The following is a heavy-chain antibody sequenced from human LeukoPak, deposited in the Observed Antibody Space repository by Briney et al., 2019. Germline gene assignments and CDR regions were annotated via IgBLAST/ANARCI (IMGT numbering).Heavy chain of an antibody. V-gene: IGHV1-69*06. CDR1: GGTFSSYA. D-gene: IGHD5/OR15-5a*01. CDR2: IIPIFGTA. Sequence: SVKVSCKASGGTFSSYAISWVRQAPGQGLEWMGGIIPIFGTANYAQKFQGRVTITADKSTSTAYMELSSLRSEDTAVYYCARGDHVRIYAESSFDIWGQGTMVTVSS. CDR3: ARGDHVRIYAESSFDI. J-gene: IGHJ3*02.